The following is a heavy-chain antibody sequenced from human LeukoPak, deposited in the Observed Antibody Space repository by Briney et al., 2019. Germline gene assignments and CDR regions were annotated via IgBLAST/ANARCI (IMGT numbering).Heavy chain of an antibody. CDR3: AKGGLTRWAFDF. Sequence: GGSLRLSCAASGFIFSDSGMQWVRQAPGKGLEWLTFIEFDGNIKYYAASVKGRFTISRDNSKNTLYLQMNSLRPEDTALYYCAKGGLTRWAFDFWGQGTMVTVSS. CDR2: IEFDGNIK. CDR1: GFIFSDSG. J-gene: IGHJ3*01. D-gene: IGHD3-9*01. V-gene: IGHV3-30*02.